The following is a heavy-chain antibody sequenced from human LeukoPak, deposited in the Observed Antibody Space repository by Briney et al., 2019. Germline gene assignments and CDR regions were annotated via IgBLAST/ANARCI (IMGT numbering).Heavy chain of an antibody. CDR3: AREAYYDILTGPGAFDY. J-gene: IGHJ4*02. CDR1: GYTFTSYG. Sequence: ASVKVSCKASGYTFTSYGISWVRQAPGQGLEWMGWISAYNGNTNYAQKLQGRVTMTTDTSTSTAYMELRSLRSDDTAAYYCAREAYYDILTGPGAFDYWGQGTLVTVSS. D-gene: IGHD3-9*01. CDR2: ISAYNGNT. V-gene: IGHV1-18*01.